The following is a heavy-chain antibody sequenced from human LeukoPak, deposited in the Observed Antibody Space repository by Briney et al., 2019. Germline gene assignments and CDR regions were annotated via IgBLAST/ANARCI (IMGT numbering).Heavy chain of an antibody. Sequence: SETLSLTCTVSGGSISSSSYYWGWIRQPPGKGLEWIGSIYYSGSTYYNPSLKSRVTISVDTSKNQFSLKLSSVTAADTAVYYCARHGYYDGLQDFDYWGQGTLLTVSS. D-gene: IGHD3-3*01. V-gene: IGHV4-39*01. CDR3: ARHGYYDGLQDFDY. CDR2: IYYSGST. CDR1: GGSISSSSYY. J-gene: IGHJ4*02.